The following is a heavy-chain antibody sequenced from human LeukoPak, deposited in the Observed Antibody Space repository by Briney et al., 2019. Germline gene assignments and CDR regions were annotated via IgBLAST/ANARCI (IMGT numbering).Heavy chain of an antibody. D-gene: IGHD3-10*01. J-gene: IGHJ4*02. CDR2: INHSGST. Sequence: PSETLSLTCAVYGGSFSSYYWSWIRQPPGKGLEWIGEINHSGSTNYNPSLKSRVTISVDTSKNQFSLKLSSVTAADTAVYYCARGYYYYGSGSYLYWGQGTLVTVSS. CDR3: ARGYYYYGSGSYLY. V-gene: IGHV4-34*01. CDR1: GGSFSSYY.